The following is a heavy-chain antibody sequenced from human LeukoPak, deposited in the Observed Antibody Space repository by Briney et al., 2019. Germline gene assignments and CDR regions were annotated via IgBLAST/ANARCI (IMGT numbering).Heavy chain of an antibody. CDR3: ARDSDSSRDFDY. Sequence: ASVKVSCKASGYTFTGYYMHSVRQAPGQGLEWMGWINPNSGGTKYAQKFQGRVTMTRATSISTAYMELSRLRCDDTAVYYCARDSDSSRDFDYWGQGTLVTVSS. D-gene: IGHD6-13*01. V-gene: IGHV1-2*02. CDR2: INPNSGGT. J-gene: IGHJ4*02. CDR1: GYTFTGYY.